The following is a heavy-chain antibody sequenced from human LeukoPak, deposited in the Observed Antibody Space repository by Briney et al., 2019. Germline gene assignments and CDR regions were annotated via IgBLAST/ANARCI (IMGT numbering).Heavy chain of an antibody. CDR3: ARAHYDFWSGYRDYYYYYMDV. V-gene: IGHV4-59*01. Sequence: MSSETLSLTCTVSGGSISSYYWSWIRQPPGKGLEWIGYIYYSGSTNYNPSLKSRVTISVDTSKNQFSLKLSSVTAADTAVYYCARAHYDFWSGYRDYYYYYMDVWGKGTTVTVSS. D-gene: IGHD3-3*01. CDR1: GGSISSYY. J-gene: IGHJ6*03. CDR2: IYYSGST.